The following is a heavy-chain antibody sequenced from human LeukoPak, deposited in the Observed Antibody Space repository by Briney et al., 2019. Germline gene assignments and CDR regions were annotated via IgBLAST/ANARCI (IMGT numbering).Heavy chain of an antibody. CDR1: GFTFSSYG. CDR3: AKIVRFEQQLVRDYYYYGMDV. V-gene: IGHV3-30*18. J-gene: IGHJ6*02. D-gene: IGHD6-13*01. CDR2: ISYDGSNK. Sequence: GGSLRLSCAASGFTFSSYGMHWVRQAPGKGLEWVAVISYDGSNKYYADSVKGRFTISRDNSKNTLYLQMNSLRAEDTAVYYCAKIVRFEQQLVRDYYYYGMDVWGQGTTVTVSS.